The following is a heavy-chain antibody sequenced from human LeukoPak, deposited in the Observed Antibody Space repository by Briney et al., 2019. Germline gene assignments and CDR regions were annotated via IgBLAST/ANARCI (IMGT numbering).Heavy chain of an antibody. V-gene: IGHV1-2*02. CDR1: GYTFTGYY. D-gene: IGHD5-24*01. J-gene: IGHJ4*02. CDR2: INPNSGGT. CDR3: ARDRLEMATIPAY. Sequence: ASVKVSCKASGYTFTGYYMHWVRQAPGQGLEWMGWINPNSGGTNYAQKFQGRVTMTRDTSISTAYMELSGLRSDDTAVYYCARDRLEMATIPAYWGQGTLVTVSS.